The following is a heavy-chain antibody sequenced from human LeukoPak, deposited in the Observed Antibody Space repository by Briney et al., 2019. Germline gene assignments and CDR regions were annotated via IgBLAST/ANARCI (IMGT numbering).Heavy chain of an antibody. CDR1: GGSISSGGYS. V-gene: IGHV4-30-2*01. J-gene: IGHJ4*01. CDR3: ARGRDYVWGD. Sequence: TLSLTCAVSGGSISSGGYSWSWIRQPPGKGLEWIGYIYHSGSTYYNPSLKSRVTISVDRSKNQFSLKLSSVTAADTAVYYCARGRDYVWGDWGQGTLVIVSS. CDR2: IYHSGST. D-gene: IGHD3-16*01.